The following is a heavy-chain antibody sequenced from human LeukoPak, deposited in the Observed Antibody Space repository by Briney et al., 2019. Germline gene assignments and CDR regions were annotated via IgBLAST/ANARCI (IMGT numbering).Heavy chain of an antibody. CDR2: IYYSGST. D-gene: IGHD6-6*01. J-gene: IGHJ4*02. V-gene: IGHV4-39*01. CDR1: GGSISSSSYY. CDR3: ARPAGGIAARPHYFDY. Sequence: SETLSLTCTVSGGSISSSSYYWGWIRQPPGKGLEWIGSIYYSGSTYYNPSLKSRVTISVDTSKNQFSLKLSSVTAADTAVYYCARPAGGIAARPHYFDYWGQGTLVTVSS.